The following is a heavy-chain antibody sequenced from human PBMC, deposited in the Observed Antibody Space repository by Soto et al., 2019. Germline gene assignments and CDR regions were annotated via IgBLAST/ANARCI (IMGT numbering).Heavy chain of an antibody. D-gene: IGHD3-9*01. V-gene: IGHV3-21*01. CDR3: ASQPDGDYDILTGYYN. CDR1: GFTFSSYS. J-gene: IGHJ4*02. Sequence: LSLTCAASGFTFSSYSMNWVRQAPGKGLEWVSSISSSSSYIYYADSVKGRFTISRDNAKNSLYLQMNSLRAEDTAVYYCASQPDGDYDILTGYYNWGQGTLVTVSS. CDR2: ISSSSSYI.